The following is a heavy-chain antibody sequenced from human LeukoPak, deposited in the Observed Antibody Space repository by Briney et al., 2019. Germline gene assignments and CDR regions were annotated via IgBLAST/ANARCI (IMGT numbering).Heavy chain of an antibody. Sequence: SETLSLTCTVSGGSISSSSYYWSWIRQPPGKGLEWIGYIYYSGSTNYNPSLKSRVTISVDTSKNQFSLKLSSVTAADTAVYYCAREGYCSGGSCYGAFDIWGQGTMVTVSS. J-gene: IGHJ3*02. CDR1: GGSISSSSYY. CDR3: AREGYCSGGSCYGAFDI. CDR2: IYYSGST. D-gene: IGHD2-15*01. V-gene: IGHV4-61*01.